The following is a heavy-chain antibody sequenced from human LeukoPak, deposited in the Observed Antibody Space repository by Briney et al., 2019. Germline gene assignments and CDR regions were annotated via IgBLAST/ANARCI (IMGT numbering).Heavy chain of an antibody. CDR1: GFTFSSYS. Sequence: GGSLRLSCAASGFTFSSYSMNWVRQAPGKGLEWVAFIRYDGSNKYYADSVKGRFTISRDNSKNTLYLQMNSLRAEDTAVYYCAITKGGGIVVVPAAIDYWGQGTLVTVSS. V-gene: IGHV3-30*02. D-gene: IGHD2-2*01. CDR2: IRYDGSNK. J-gene: IGHJ4*02. CDR3: AITKGGGIVVVPAAIDY.